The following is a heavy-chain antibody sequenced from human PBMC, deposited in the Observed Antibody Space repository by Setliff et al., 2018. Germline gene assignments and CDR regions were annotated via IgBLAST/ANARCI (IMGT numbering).Heavy chain of an antibody. CDR2: INTNTGNP. CDR3: ARVGTGSLLDY. D-gene: IGHD1-1*01. J-gene: IGHJ4*02. CDR1: GYTFTTYA. V-gene: IGHV7-4-1*02. Sequence: ASVKVSCKASGYTFTTYAISWMRQAPGQGLEYMGWINTNTGNPSYAQGFTGRSVFSLDTSVSTAYLQISSLKAEDTALYYCARVGTGSLLDYWGQGTLVTVSS.